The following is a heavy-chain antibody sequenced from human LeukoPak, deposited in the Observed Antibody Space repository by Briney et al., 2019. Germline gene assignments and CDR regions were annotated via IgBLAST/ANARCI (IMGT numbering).Heavy chain of an antibody. D-gene: IGHD3-10*01. Sequence: SETLSLTCTVSGGSISSYSWSWIRQPPGKGLEWIGYIYFSGSTNYNPSLKSRLTISVDTSKNQFSLRLSSVTAADTAVYYCAREGGSGSYFDYWGQGTLVTVSS. V-gene: IGHV4-59*01. CDR2: IYFSGST. CDR1: GGSISSYS. CDR3: AREGGSGSYFDY. J-gene: IGHJ4*02.